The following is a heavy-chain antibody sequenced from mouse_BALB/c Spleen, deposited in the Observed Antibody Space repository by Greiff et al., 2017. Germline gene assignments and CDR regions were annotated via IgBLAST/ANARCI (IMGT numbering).Heavy chain of an antibody. J-gene: IGHJ4*01. CDR1: GYSITSDYA. CDR2: ISYSGST. Sequence: EVKLVESGPGLVKPSQSLSLTCTVTGYSITSDYAWNWIRQFPGNKLEWMGYISYSGSTSYNPSLKSRISITRDTSKNQFFLQLNSVTTEDTATYYCASSGYYAMDYWGQGTSVTVSS. V-gene: IGHV3-2*02. CDR3: ASSGYYAMDY.